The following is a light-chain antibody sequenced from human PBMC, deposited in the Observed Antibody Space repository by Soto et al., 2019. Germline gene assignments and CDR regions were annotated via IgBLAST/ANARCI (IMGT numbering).Light chain of an antibody. CDR1: QSVSSK. CDR3: QQYNNWPPIT. Sequence: ELALTQSPGTLALSPGERATLSYRASQSVSSKLAWYQQKPGQAPRLLIYGASTRATGIPARFSGSGSGTEFTLTISSLQSHDFAVYYCQQYNNWPPITFDQGTRLEIK. CDR2: GAS. J-gene: IGKJ5*01. V-gene: IGKV3-15*01.